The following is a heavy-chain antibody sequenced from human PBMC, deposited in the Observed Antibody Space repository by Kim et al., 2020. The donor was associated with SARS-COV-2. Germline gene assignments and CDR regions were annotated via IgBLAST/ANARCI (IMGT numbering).Heavy chain of an antibody. V-gene: IGHV3-30*04. CDR1: GFTFSSYA. CDR3: ARDAAGGILTGWSWFDP. CDR2: ISYDGSNK. D-gene: IGHD3-9*01. J-gene: IGHJ5*02. Sequence: GGSLRLSCAASGFTFSSYAMHWVRQAPGKGLEWVAVISYDGSNKYYADSVKGRFTISRDNSKNTLYLQMNSLRAEDTAVYYCARDAAGGILTGWSWFDPWGQGTLVTVSS.